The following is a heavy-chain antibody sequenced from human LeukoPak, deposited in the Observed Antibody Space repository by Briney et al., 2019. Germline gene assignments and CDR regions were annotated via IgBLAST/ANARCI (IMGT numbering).Heavy chain of an antibody. D-gene: IGHD2-15*01. CDR3: AKRGYCRGGTCFSHDAFDI. J-gene: IGHJ3*02. V-gene: IGHV3-30*18. CDR1: GFIFSSYG. Sequence: GGSLRLSCAASGFIFSSYGMHWVRQAPGKGLEWVAVISYDGGNISYTDSVKGRFTISRDNSKNTLYLQMNSLRAEDTAVYYCAKRGYCRGGTCFSHDAFDIWGQGTMVTVSS. CDR2: ISYDGGNI.